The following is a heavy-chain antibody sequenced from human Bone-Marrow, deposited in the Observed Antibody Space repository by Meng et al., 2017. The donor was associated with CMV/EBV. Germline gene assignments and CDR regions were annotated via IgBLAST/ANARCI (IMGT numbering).Heavy chain of an antibody. J-gene: IGHJ6*02. CDR1: GGTFSSYA. Sequence: SVKVSCKASGGTFSSYAISWVRQAPGQGLEWMGGIIPILGIANYAQKFQGRVTITADKSTSTAYMELSSLRSEDTAVYYCARVEYSSSSGRNRNYYYYYGMDVWGQGTTVTVSS. V-gene: IGHV1-69*10. CDR3: ARVEYSSSSGRNRNYYYYYGMDV. CDR2: IIPILGIA. D-gene: IGHD6-6*01.